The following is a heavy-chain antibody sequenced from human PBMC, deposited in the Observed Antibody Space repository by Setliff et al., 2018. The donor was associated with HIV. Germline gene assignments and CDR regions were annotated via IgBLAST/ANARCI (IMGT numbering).Heavy chain of an antibody. CDR3: ASRHDYGGPNDAFDI. V-gene: IGHV4-59*11. Sequence: PSETLSLTCTVSGGSISSHYWSWIRQPPGKGLEWIGSIYYSGSTNYNPSLKSRVTILVDTSKHQFSLKLSSVTAADTAVYYCASRHDYGGPNDAFDIWGQGTMVTVSS. CDR1: GGSISSHY. D-gene: IGHD4-17*01. CDR2: IYYSGST. J-gene: IGHJ3*02.